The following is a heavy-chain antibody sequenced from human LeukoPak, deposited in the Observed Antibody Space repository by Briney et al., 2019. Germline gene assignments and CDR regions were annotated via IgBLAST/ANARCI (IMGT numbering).Heavy chain of an antibody. V-gene: IGHV3-48*01. Sequence: GGSLRLSCAASGFTFSSYSMNWVRQAPGKGLEWVSYISSSSTIYYADSVKGRFTISRDNAKNSLYLQMNSLRAEDTAVYYCARDLDVAAAGLDSWGEGTLVTVSS. J-gene: IGHJ4*02. CDR1: GFTFSSYS. D-gene: IGHD6-13*01. CDR2: ISSSSTI. CDR3: ARDLDVAAAGLDS.